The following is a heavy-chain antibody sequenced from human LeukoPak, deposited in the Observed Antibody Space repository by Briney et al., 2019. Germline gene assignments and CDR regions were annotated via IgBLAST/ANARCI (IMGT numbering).Heavy chain of an antibody. Sequence: QPGGSLRLSCAASGFTVSSNYMSWVRQAPGKGLEWVSVIYSGGSTHYADSVKGRFTISRDNSKNTLYLQMNSLRAEDTAVYYCARGRVLLWFGEPPYAAIPPKEFYFDYWGQGTLVTVSS. V-gene: IGHV3-53*01. CDR1: GFTVSSNY. J-gene: IGHJ4*02. CDR3: ARGRVLLWFGEPPYAAIPPKEFYFDY. D-gene: IGHD3-10*01. CDR2: IYSGGST.